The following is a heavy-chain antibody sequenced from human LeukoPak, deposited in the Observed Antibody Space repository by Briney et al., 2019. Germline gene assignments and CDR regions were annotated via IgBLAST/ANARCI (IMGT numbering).Heavy chain of an antibody. CDR3: VRGYQLRTYWYFDL. V-gene: IGHV1-2*02. D-gene: IGHD2-2*01. CDR2: INPNSGGT. CDR1: GYTFTGYY. J-gene: IGHJ2*01. Sequence: GASVKVSCKAAGYTFTGYYMHWVRQAPGQGLEWMGWINPNSGGTNYAQKFQGRVTITADKSTSTAYMELSSLRSEDTAVYYCVRGYQLRTYWYFDLWGRGTLVTVSS.